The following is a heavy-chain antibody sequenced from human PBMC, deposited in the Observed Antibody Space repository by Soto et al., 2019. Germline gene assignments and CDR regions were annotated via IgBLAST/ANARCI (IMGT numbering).Heavy chain of an antibody. CDR3: ARDVDTAMVTRFDY. Sequence: NPSETLSLTCAVSGYSISSGYYWGWIRQPPGKGLEWIGSIYHSGSTYYNPSLKSRVTISVDTSKNQFSLKLSSVTAADTAVYYCARDVDTAMVTRFDYWGQGTLVTVSS. CDR2: IYHSGST. CDR1: GYSISSGYY. V-gene: IGHV4-38-2*02. D-gene: IGHD5-18*01. J-gene: IGHJ4*02.